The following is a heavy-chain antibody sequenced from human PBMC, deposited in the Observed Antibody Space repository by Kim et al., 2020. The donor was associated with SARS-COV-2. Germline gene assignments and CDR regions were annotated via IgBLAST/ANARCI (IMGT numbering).Heavy chain of an antibody. CDR2: ISGSGGST. V-gene: IGHV3-23*01. Sequence: GGSLRLSCAASGFTFSSYAMSWVRQAPGKGLEWVSAISGSGGSTYYADSVKGRFTISRDNSKNTLYLQMNSLRAEDTAVYYCAKEGRDNYDILTGYYKSAFDIWGQGTMVTVSS. CDR3: AKEGRDNYDILTGYYKSAFDI. D-gene: IGHD3-9*01. CDR1: GFTFSSYA. J-gene: IGHJ3*02.